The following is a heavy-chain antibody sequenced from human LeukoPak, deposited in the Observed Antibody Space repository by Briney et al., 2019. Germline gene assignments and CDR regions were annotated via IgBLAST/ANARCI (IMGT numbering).Heavy chain of an antibody. CDR3: ARGLVPPRLYSGSYYYYYMDV. J-gene: IGHJ6*03. CDR1: GDSISSGDYY. V-gene: IGHV4-39*07. D-gene: IGHD1-26*01. Sequence: PSQTLSLTCTVSGDSISSGDYYWGWIRQPPGKGLEWIGEINHSGSTNYNPSLKSRVTISVDTSKNQFSLKLSSVTAADTAVYYCARGLVPPRLYSGSYYYYYMDVWGKGTTVTVSS. CDR2: INHSGST.